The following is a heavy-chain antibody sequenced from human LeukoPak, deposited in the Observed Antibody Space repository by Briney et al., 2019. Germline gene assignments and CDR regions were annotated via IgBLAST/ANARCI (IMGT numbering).Heavy chain of an antibody. J-gene: IGHJ5*02. D-gene: IGHD2-2*01. Sequence: KPSETLSLTCTVSGGSISSSSYYWGWIRQPPGKGLEWIESIYYSGSTYYNPSRKSRITISVETSKNQFSLKLSSVTAADTAVYYCARHDLTNIVVVPAAVNWFDPWGQGTLVTVSS. CDR2: IYYSGST. CDR3: ARHDLTNIVVVPAAVNWFDP. CDR1: GGSISSSSYY. V-gene: IGHV4-39*01.